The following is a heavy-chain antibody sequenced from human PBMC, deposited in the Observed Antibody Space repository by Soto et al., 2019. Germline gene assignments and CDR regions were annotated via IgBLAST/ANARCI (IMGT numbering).Heavy chain of an antibody. V-gene: IGHV1-69*12. CDR1: GGTFSSYA. D-gene: IGHD5-12*01. CDR3: VIVVAIPGYPDN. Sequence: QVQLVQSGAEVRQPASSVKVSCKTSGGTFSSYAISWVRQAPGQGLEWMGGIVPIVDTATYAQKFQGRVTITADESTSTAYMELSSLRSDDTAIYYFVIVVAIPGYPDNWGQGTLVTVSS. CDR2: IVPIVDTA. J-gene: IGHJ4*02.